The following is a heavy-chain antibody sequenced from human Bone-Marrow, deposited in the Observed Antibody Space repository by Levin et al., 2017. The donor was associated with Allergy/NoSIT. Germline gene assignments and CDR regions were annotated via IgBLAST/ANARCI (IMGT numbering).Heavy chain of an antibody. J-gene: IGHJ6*02. CDR2: ISYDGSNK. CDR1: GFTFSSYG. D-gene: IGHD3-10*01. Sequence: LSLTCAASGFTFSSYGMHWVRQAPGKGLEWVAVISYDGSNKYYADSVKGRFTISRDNSKNTLYLQMNSLRAEDTAVYYCAKAVRYYYGSGSSPHYYYGMDVWGQGTTVTVSS. V-gene: IGHV3-30*18. CDR3: AKAVRYYYGSGSSPHYYYGMDV.